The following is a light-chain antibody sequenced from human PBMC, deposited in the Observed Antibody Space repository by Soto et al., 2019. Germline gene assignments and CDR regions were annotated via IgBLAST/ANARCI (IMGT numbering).Light chain of an antibody. CDR1: QRVRSH. CDR2: GAS. CDR3: QQYNNWPPWT. Sequence: EIGITPSPATLVVAPRERGNLPLRARQRVRSHLALYQQKPGQAPRLLIYGASTRATGIPARFSGSGSGTEFTLTISSLQSEDFAVYYCQQYNNWPPWTFGQGTKVEIK. V-gene: IGKV3-15*01. J-gene: IGKJ1*01.